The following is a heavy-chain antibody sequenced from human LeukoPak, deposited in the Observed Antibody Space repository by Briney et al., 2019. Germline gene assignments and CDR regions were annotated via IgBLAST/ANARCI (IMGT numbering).Heavy chain of an antibody. CDR2: INADGTRT. CDR1: GFPLDSFW. V-gene: IGHV3-74*01. J-gene: IGHJ4*02. Sequence: GGSLRLSCAASGFPLDSFWMNWVRQVPGKGLMWVSRINADGTRTFYADSVKGRFTISRDNAKNTLYLQMDSLRAEDTAVYYCAREIYYESSGYCPDFDYWGQGTLVTVFS. CDR3: AREIYYESSGYCPDFDY. D-gene: IGHD3-22*01.